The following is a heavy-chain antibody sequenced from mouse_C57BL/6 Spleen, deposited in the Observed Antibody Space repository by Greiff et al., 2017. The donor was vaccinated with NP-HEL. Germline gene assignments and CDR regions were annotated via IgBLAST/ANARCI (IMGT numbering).Heavy chain of an antibody. V-gene: IGHV1-59*01. J-gene: IGHJ2*01. CDR1: GYTFTSYW. CDR3: ARQTGGGYLY. CDR2: IDPSDSYT. D-gene: IGHD2-2*01. Sequence: QVQLQQPGAELVWPGTSVKLSCKASGYTFTSYWMHWVKQRPGQGLEWIGVIDPSDSYTNYNQKFKGKATLTVDTSSSTAYMQLSSLTSEDSAVYYCARQTGGGYLYWGQGTTLTVSS.